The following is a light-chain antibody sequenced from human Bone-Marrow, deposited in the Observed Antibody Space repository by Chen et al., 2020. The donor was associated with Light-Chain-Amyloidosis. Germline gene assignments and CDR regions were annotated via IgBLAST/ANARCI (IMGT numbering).Light chain of an antibody. V-gene: IGLV2-14*01. Sequence: QSALTQPAPVSGSPGQSITISCTGTSSDVGGDNHVSWYQQHPDKAPKLMIYEVTNPPSWVPDRFSGSKSDNTASLTISGLQTEDEADYFCSSYTITNTLVFGSGTRVTVL. CDR3: SSYTITNTLV. J-gene: IGLJ1*01. CDR2: EVT. CDR1: SSDVGGDNH.